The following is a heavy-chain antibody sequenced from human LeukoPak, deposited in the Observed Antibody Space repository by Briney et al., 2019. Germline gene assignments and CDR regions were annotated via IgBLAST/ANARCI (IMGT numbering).Heavy chain of an antibody. J-gene: IGHJ4*02. V-gene: IGHV4-34*01. Sequence: SETLSLTCAVYGGSFSGYHWSWIRQPPGKGLEWIGEINHSGSTNYNPSLKSRVTISVDTSKNQFSLKLSSVTAADTAVYYCASPRGYSGYQFDYWGQGTLVTVSS. D-gene: IGHD5-12*01. CDR2: INHSGST. CDR3: ASPRGYSGYQFDY. CDR1: GGSFSGYH.